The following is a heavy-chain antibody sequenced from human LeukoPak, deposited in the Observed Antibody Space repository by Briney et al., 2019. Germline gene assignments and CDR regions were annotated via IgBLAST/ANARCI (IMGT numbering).Heavy chain of an antibody. CDR3: ARGPKGDYGEDY. V-gene: IGHV3-21*01. D-gene: IGHD4-17*01. Sequence: NPGGSLRLSCAASGFTFSSYAMSWVRQAPGKGLEWVSSISSSSSYIYYADSVKGRFTISRDNAKNSLYLQMNSLRAEDTAVYYCARGPKGDYGEDYWGQGTLVTVSS. J-gene: IGHJ4*02. CDR2: ISSSSSYI. CDR1: GFTFSSYA.